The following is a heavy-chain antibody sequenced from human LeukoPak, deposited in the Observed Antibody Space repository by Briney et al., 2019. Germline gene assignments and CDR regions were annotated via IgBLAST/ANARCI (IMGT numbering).Heavy chain of an antibody. CDR1: GFTFSSYS. J-gene: IGHJ5*02. Sequence: GGSLRLSCAASGFTFSSYSMNWVRQAPGKGLEWVSYISSSSSTIYYADSVKGRFTISRDNAKNSLHLQMNSLRDEDTAVYYCASEPYSSGRPWGQGTLVTVSS. D-gene: IGHD3-22*01. CDR2: ISSSSSTI. CDR3: ASEPYSSGRP. V-gene: IGHV3-48*02.